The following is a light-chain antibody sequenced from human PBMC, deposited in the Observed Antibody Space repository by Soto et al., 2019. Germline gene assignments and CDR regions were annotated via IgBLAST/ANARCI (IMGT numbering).Light chain of an antibody. V-gene: IGLV2-8*01. J-gene: IGLJ1*01. CDR2: EVS. CDR1: SSDVGGYDY. Sequence: QSVLTQPPSASGSPGQSVTISCTGTSSDVGGYDYVSWYQQHPGKAPKLMIYEVSKRPSGVPDRFSGFKSGNTASLTVSGLQAEDEADYYCSSYAGSSTYVFGTGTKLTVL. CDR3: SSYAGSSTYV.